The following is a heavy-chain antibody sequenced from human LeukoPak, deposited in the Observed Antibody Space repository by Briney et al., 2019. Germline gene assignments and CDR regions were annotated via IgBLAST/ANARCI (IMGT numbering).Heavy chain of an antibody. Sequence: ASVKVSCKASGYTFTGYYMHWVRQAPGQGLEWMGWINPNSGGTNYAQKPQGRVTMTRDTSISTAYMELSRLRSDDTAVYYCAREHCSGGSCYHDYWGQGTLVTVSS. V-gene: IGHV1-2*02. D-gene: IGHD2-15*01. CDR1: GYTFTGYY. CDR2: INPNSGGT. J-gene: IGHJ4*02. CDR3: AREHCSGGSCYHDY.